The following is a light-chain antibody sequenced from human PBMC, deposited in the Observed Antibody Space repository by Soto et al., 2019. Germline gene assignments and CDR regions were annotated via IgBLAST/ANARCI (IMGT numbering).Light chain of an antibody. CDR1: SSDVGGYNY. J-gene: IGLJ2*01. CDR2: DVT. V-gene: IGLV2-14*03. CDR3: SSYTRSSRV. Sequence: QSALTQPASVSGSPGQSITISCTGTSSDVGGYNYVSWYQPHPGKAPKLMIYDVTNRPSGVSDRFSGSKSGNTASLTSSGLQAEDEADYYCSSYTRSSRVFGRGTKVTVL.